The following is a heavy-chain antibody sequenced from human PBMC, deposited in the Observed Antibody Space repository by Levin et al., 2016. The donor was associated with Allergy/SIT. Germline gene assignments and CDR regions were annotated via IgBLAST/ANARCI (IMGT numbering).Heavy chain of an antibody. V-gene: IGHV1-18*04. Sequence: ASVKVSCKASGYTFTKYGISWVRQAPGQGLEWIGWISCYNGDTNYALNLQGRVTMTTDTSTSTAYMELRSLRSDDTAVYYCARDGQTSVLEWLGDNWFDPLGPGNPGHRLL. CDR3: ARDGQTSVLEWLGDNWFDP. CDR1: GYTFTKYG. D-gene: IGHD3-3*01. CDR2: ISCYNGDT. J-gene: IGHJ5*02.